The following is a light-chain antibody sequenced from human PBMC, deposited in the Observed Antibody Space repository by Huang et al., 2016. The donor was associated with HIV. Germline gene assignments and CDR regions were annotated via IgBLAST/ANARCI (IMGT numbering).Light chain of an antibody. Sequence: EIVMTQSPATLSVSPGERATLSCRAGQSVSSNLAWYQQKPGQAPRRLIYGASTRATGSPARFSGSGSGTEFTLTISSLQSEEFAVYYCQQYNNWPPWTFGQGTKVEVK. V-gene: IGKV3-15*01. CDR2: GAS. CDR1: QSVSSN. J-gene: IGKJ1*01. CDR3: QQYNNWPPWT.